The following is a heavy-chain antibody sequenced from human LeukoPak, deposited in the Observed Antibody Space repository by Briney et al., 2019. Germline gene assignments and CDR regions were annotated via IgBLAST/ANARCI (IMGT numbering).Heavy chain of an antibody. D-gene: IGHD4-17*01. J-gene: IGHJ4*02. Sequence: PGGSLRLSCAASGFTFSSTYMSWVRQAPGKGLEWVSVIYRGGNTYYGDSVKGRFTISRDNSKNTLFLQMNSLRPEDTAVYCCARGIGDGGRIDYWGQGTLVTVSS. V-gene: IGHV3-66*02. CDR3: ARGIGDGGRIDY. CDR1: GFTFSSTY. CDR2: IYRGGNT.